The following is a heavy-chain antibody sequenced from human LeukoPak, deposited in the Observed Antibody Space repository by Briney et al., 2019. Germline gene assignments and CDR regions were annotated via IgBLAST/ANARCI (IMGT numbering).Heavy chain of an antibody. J-gene: IGHJ4*02. Sequence: ASVKVSCKASGHTFTTFDIHWVRQATGQGLEWMGWMNPNSGNTGYAQRFQGRVTMTNNTSISTAYMELSSLRSEDTAVYYCARGRGWERRPATYYFDFWGQGTLVTVSP. CDR2: MNPNSGNT. V-gene: IGHV1-8*01. CDR3: ARGRGWERRPATYYFDF. CDR1: GHTFTTFD. D-gene: IGHD1-26*01.